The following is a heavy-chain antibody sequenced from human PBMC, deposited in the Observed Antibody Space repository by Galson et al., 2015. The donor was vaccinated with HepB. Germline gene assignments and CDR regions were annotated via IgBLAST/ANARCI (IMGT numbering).Heavy chain of an antibody. CDR2: SSTTKSRYSSSSYT. J-gene: IGHJ4*02. D-gene: IGHD6-25*01. V-gene: IGHV3-11*06. CDR3: VRGGREPY. Sequence: SLRLSCAASGFTFSDYYMSWIRQAPGKGPEWIPYSSTTKSRYSSSSYTKYADSVKGRFTSSRDNAKTSLYLQMNSLRVEDTAVYFCVRGGREPYWGQGTLVTVSS. CDR1: GFTFSDYY.